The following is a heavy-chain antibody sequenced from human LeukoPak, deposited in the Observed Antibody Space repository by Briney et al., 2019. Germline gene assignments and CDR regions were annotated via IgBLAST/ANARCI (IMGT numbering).Heavy chain of an antibody. CDR2: IYSDGST. J-gene: IGHJ5*02. Sequence: PGGSLRLSCAASGFAVSTNYLSWVRQAPGMGLEWVSVIYSDGSTYYTDSVKGRFTISRDNSKNTLYLQMNSLRPEDTAVYYCARDQRSESYYPWGWFDPWGQGTLVTVSS. V-gene: IGHV3-66*02. D-gene: IGHD1-26*01. CDR1: GFAVSTNY. CDR3: ARDQRSESYYPWGWFDP.